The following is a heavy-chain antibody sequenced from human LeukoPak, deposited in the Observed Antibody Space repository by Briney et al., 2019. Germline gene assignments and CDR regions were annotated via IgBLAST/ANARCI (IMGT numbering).Heavy chain of an antibody. CDR3: AKRRFGYCSSTSCSWNWFDP. V-gene: IGHV3-23*01. Sequence: GGSLRLSCAASGFTLSSYAMSWVRQAPGKGLEWVSAISGSGGSTYYADSVKGRFTISRDNSKNTLYLQMNSLRAEDTAVYYCAKRRFGYCSSTSCSWNWFDPWGQGTLVTVSS. J-gene: IGHJ5*02. CDR2: ISGSGGST. D-gene: IGHD2-2*01. CDR1: GFTLSSYA.